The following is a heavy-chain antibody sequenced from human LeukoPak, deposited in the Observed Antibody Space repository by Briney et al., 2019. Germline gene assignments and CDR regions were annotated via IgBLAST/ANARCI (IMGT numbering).Heavy chain of an antibody. D-gene: IGHD3-10*01. Sequence: GGSLRLSCAASGFTFSSYAMSWVRQAPGKGLEWVSAISGSGGSTYYADSVKGRFTISRDNSKNTLYLQMNSLRAEDTAVYYCARELVLLWFGELVDYYYYGMDVWGQGTTVTVSS. CDR3: ARELVLLWFGELVDYYYYGMDV. CDR1: GFTFSSYA. CDR2: ISGSGGST. J-gene: IGHJ6*02. V-gene: IGHV3-23*01.